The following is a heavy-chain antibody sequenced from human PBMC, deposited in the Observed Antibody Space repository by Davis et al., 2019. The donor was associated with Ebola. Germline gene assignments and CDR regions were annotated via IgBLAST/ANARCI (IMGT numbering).Heavy chain of an antibody. V-gene: IGHV3-48*03. D-gene: IGHD2-2*01. CDR3: ARWGTSPDCSSSSCSYYFDH. CDR1: GFTFSSYE. CDR2: ISSSGSTA. Sequence: PGGSLRLSCAASGFTFSSYEMNWVRQAPGKGLEWVSYISSSGSTAHYEDSVKGRFTISRDNARNSLFLQMNSLRADDAAVYYCARWGTSPDCSSSSCSYYFDHWGQGTLVTVSS. J-gene: IGHJ4*02.